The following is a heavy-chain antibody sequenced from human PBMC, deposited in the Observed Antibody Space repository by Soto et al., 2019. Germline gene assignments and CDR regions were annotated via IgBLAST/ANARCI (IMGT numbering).Heavy chain of an antibody. Sequence: QLQLQESGPGLVKSSETLSLTCTVSGDSISGSPYFWGWIRQPPGKGLEWIASIFYDGYTYYTPSLKSRAIISVDTSKNQFSLKLTSVAAADTAIYFCARLQAAVPHYWGQGTLVIVSS. V-gene: IGHV4-39*01. CDR3: ARLQAAVPHY. CDR1: GDSISGSPYF. CDR2: IFYDGYT. J-gene: IGHJ4*02. D-gene: IGHD6-13*01.